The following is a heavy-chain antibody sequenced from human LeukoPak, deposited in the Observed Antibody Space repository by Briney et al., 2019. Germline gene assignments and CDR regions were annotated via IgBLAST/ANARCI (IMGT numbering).Heavy chain of an antibody. D-gene: IGHD2-21*02. CDR3: ARDQTARGYFDY. J-gene: IGHJ4*02. Sequence: SETVSHTCTVSGDSIYSSYWTWIRQPAGKGLEWIGRVYTSGNTNYNPSLKSRVTISVDKSKNQFSRKGNSVTAADTAVYYCARDQTARGYFDYWGQGTLATVSS. V-gene: IGHV4-4*07. CDR2: VYTSGNT. CDR1: GDSIYSSY.